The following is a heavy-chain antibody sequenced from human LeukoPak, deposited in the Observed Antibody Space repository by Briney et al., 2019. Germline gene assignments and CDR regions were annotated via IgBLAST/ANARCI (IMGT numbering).Heavy chain of an antibody. V-gene: IGHV3-30*02. CDR3: AKGGGSPRYYYYYYMDV. CDR2: IRYDGTNE. CDR1: GFTFGSYG. J-gene: IGHJ6*03. D-gene: IGHD3-16*01. Sequence: GGSLRLSCAASGFTFGSYGMHWVRQAPGKGLEWVASIRYDGTNERYANSVKGRFTISRDNSKNTLYLQMDSLRVEDTSVYYCAKGGGSPRYYYYYYMDVWGKGTTVTISS.